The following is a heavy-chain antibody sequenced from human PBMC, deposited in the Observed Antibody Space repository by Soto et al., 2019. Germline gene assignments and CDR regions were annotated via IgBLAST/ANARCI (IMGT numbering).Heavy chain of an antibody. Sequence: QITLKESGPTLVKPTQTLTLTCTFSGFSLSTSGVGVGWIRQPPGKALEWLALIYWDDDKRYSPSLKSRLINHKDTPKNEVVLKMTNMDPVDTATYYCARRQTYCGGNCYSGFDYGGQGTLVTVSS. D-gene: IGHD2-21*02. J-gene: IGHJ4*02. CDR2: IYWDDDK. V-gene: IGHV2-5*02. CDR3: ARRQTYCGGNCYSGFDY. CDR1: GFSLSTSGVG.